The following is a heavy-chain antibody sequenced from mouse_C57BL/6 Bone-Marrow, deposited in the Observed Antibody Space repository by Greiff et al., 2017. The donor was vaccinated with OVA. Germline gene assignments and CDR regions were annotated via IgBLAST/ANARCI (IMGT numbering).Heavy chain of an antibody. J-gene: IGHJ2*01. V-gene: IGHV5-12*01. Sequence: EVNVVDSGGGLVQPGGSLKLSCAASGFTFSDYYMYWVRQTPEKRLEWVAYISNGGGSTYYPDTVKSRFTISRDNAKNTLYLQMSRLKSEDTAMYYCARLGLGLDYWGQGTTLTVSS. D-gene: IGHD4-1*01. CDR1: GFTFSDYY. CDR2: ISNGGGST. CDR3: ARLGLGLDY.